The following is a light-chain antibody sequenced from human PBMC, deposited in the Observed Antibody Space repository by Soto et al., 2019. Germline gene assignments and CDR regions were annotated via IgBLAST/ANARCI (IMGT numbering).Light chain of an antibody. V-gene: IGKV3-11*01. J-gene: IGKJ4*01. Sequence: EIVLTQSPGTLSLSPGERATLSCRASQTISRYLAWYQQKPGQAPRLLIYDASNRATGIPARFSGSRSGTSFTLTITSLHPQDFPLYSFQQPNDFPLTFGCGTKVQLK. CDR1: QTISRY. CDR3: QQPNDFPLT. CDR2: DAS.